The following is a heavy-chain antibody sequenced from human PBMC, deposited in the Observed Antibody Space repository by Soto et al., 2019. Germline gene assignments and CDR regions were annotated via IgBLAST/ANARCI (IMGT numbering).Heavy chain of an antibody. J-gene: IGHJ6*02. Sequence: GGSLRLSCAASGFTFSSYEMNWVRQAPGKGLEWISYIRSSGSTFYYADSVKGRFTISRDNAKSSLYLQMNSLTAEDTAVYYCAGRDGHNRRKAPYYYYYYGMNVWGRGTTVTVSS. CDR2: IRSSGSTF. D-gene: IGHD2-15*01. V-gene: IGHV3-48*03. CDR1: GFTFSSYE. CDR3: AGRDGHNRRKAPYYYYYYGMNV.